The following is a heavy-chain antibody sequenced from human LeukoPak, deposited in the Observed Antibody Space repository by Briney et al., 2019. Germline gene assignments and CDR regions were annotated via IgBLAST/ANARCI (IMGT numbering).Heavy chain of an antibody. CDR1: GNSISNINHY. V-gene: IGHV4-39*07. CDR3: ARSSFAATTIYSYFDY. Sequence: SETLSLTCTVSGNSISNINHYWGWIRQPPGKGLEWIGSIYDSGSTYYNPSLKSRVTISVDTSKNQFSLKLSSVTAADTAVYYCARSSFAATTIYSYFDYWGQGTLVTVSS. CDR2: IYDSGST. D-gene: IGHD6-6*01. J-gene: IGHJ4*02.